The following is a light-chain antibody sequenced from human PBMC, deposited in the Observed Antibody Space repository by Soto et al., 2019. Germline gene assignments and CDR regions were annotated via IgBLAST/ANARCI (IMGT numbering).Light chain of an antibody. CDR3: QQYGSSPL. Sequence: EIVLTQSPGTLSLSPGEGATLSCRASQSVSSSYLAWHQQKPGHAPRLLIYGASSRATGIPDRLSGSGSGTDFTLTISRMEPEDYAVYYCQQYGSSPLFGQGTRLEI. CDR1: QSVSSSY. J-gene: IGKJ5*01. V-gene: IGKV3-20*01. CDR2: GAS.